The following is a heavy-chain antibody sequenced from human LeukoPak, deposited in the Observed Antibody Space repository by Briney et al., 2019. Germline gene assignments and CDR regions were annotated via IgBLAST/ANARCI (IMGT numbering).Heavy chain of an antibody. Sequence: PGGSLRLSCAASGFTFSSYSMNWVRQAPGKGLEWVSYISSSSSTIYYADSVKGRFTISRDNAKNSLYLQMNSLRAEDTAVYYCARHTWGELYYFDYWGQGTLVTVSS. J-gene: IGHJ4*02. V-gene: IGHV3-48*04. D-gene: IGHD1-7*01. CDR3: ARHTWGELYYFDY. CDR1: GFTFSSYS. CDR2: ISSSSSTI.